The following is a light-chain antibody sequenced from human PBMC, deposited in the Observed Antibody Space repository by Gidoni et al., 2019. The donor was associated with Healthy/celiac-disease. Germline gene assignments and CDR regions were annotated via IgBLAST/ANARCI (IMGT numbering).Light chain of an antibody. CDR2: AAS. CDR1: QSISIY. Sequence: DIQMTQSPSSLSASVGDRVTITCLASQSISIYLNWYQQKPGKAPKLLIYAASSLQSGVPSRFSGSGSGTDFTLTISSLQPEDFATYYCQQSYSTPHTFGQGTKLEIK. V-gene: IGKV1-39*01. J-gene: IGKJ2*01. CDR3: QQSYSTPHT.